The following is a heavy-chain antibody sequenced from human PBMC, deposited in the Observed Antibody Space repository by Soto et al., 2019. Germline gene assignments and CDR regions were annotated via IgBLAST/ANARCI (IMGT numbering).Heavy chain of an antibody. J-gene: IGHJ6*02. CDR3: ARDIVVVPAAPLVLLDGMDV. CDR2: IYYSGST. Sequence: SETLSLTCTVSGGSISSYYWSWIRQPPGKGLEWIGYIYYSGSTNYNPSLKSRVTISVDTSKNQFSLKLSSVTAADTAVYYCARDIVVVPAAPLVLLDGMDVWGQGTTVTVSS. CDR1: GGSISSYY. V-gene: IGHV4-59*01. D-gene: IGHD2-2*01.